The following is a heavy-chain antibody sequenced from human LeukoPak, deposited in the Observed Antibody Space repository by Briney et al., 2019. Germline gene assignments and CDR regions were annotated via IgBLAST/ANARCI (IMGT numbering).Heavy chain of an antibody. V-gene: IGHV3-66*02. D-gene: IGHD3-10*01. CDR2: IYSGGST. CDR1: GFTVSSNY. CDR3: ARGLYYGSGSYSEN. J-gene: IGHJ4*02. Sequence: GGSLRLSCAASGFTVSSNYMSWVRQAPGKGLEWVSVIYSGGSTYYADSAKGRFTISRDNSKNTLYLQMNSLRAEDTAVYYCARGLYYGSGSYSENWGQGTLVTVSS.